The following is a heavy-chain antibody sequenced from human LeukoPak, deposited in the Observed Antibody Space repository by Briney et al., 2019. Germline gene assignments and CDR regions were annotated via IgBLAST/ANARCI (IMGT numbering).Heavy chain of an antibody. D-gene: IGHD4-17*01. V-gene: IGHV3-48*04. Sequence: GGSLRLSCAASGFTFSSYSMNWVRQAPGKGLEWVSYISSGSSTIYYADSVKGRFTISRDNANKLLFLHMNSLRAEDTAVYYCARDLGDYVGYDAFDIWGQGTMVTVSS. CDR1: GFTFSSYS. CDR2: ISSGSSTI. CDR3: ARDLGDYVGYDAFDI. J-gene: IGHJ3*02.